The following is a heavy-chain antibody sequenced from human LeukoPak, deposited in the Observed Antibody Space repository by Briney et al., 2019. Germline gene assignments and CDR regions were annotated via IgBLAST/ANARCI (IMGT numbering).Heavy chain of an antibody. V-gene: IGHV4-61*02. CDR1: GGSISSGSYY. J-gene: IGHJ6*03. CDR3: ARDGVVPADSYYYYYMDV. D-gene: IGHD2-2*01. Sequence: SQTLSLTCTVSGGSISSGSYYWSWIRQPAGKGLEWIGRIYTSGSTNYNPSLKSRVTISVDTSKNQFSLKLSSVTAADTAVYYCARDGVVPADSYYYYYMDVWGKGTTVTVSS. CDR2: IYTSGST.